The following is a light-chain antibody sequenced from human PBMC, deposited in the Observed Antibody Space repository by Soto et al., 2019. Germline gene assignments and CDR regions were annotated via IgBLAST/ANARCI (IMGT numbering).Light chain of an antibody. CDR2: EVT. V-gene: IGLV2-8*01. CDR1: SSDVGAYNY. Sequence: QSALTQPPSASGSPGQSVTISCTGTSSDVGAYNYVSWYQQHAGKATKLVIYEVTKRPSGVPDRFSGSKSANTASLTVSGLQAEDEADYYFSSFASSNTWVCGGGTKLTVL. CDR3: SSFASSNTWV. J-gene: IGLJ3*02.